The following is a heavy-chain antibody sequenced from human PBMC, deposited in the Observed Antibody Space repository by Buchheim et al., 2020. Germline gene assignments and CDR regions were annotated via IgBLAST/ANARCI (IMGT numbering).Heavy chain of an antibody. Sequence: QVQLVQSGAEVKKPGASVKVSCKASGYTFTNYYMHWVRQAPGQGLEWMGIINPSRGSTTYAQNFQGRVTMTRDTSTSTVYMELSSLKSEDTAEYYCARDSELGEYYYYYYMDVWGKGTT. CDR3: ARDSELGEYYYYYYMDV. D-gene: IGHD3-10*01. CDR2: INPSRGST. CDR1: GYTFTNYY. J-gene: IGHJ6*03. V-gene: IGHV1-46*01.